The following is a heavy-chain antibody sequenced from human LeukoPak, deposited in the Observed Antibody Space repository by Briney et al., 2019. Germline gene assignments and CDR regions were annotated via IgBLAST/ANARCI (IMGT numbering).Heavy chain of an antibody. D-gene: IGHD3-3*01. V-gene: IGHV1-18*01. CDR2: ISAYNGNT. J-gene: IGHJ3*02. Sequence: ASVKVSCKASGYTFTSYGISWVRQAPGHGLEWMGWISAYNGNTNSAKKLQGRVSMTTDTSTSTAYVELRSLRSDDTAVYYCARDRSPDFWSGDYRDAFDIWGQGTMVTVSS. CDR1: GYTFTSYG. CDR3: ARDRSPDFWSGDYRDAFDI.